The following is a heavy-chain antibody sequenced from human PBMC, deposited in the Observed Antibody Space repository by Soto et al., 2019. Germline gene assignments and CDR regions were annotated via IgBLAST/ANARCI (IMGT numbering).Heavy chain of an antibody. J-gene: IGHJ4*02. V-gene: IGHV3-23*01. CDR3: AKALQDSSGGSLVDY. CDR1: GFTFSSYA. CDR2: ISGSGVST. D-gene: IGHD6-19*01. Sequence: EVQLLESGGGLVQPGGSLRLSCAASGFTFSSYAMSWVRQAPGKGLEWVSGISGSGVSTYYADSVKGRFTISRDNSKNTLDLQMNSLRAEDTAVYYCAKALQDSSGGSLVDYWGQGTLVTVSS.